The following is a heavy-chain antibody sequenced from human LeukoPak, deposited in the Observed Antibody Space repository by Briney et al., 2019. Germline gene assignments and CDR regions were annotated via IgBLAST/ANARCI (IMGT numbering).Heavy chain of an antibody. J-gene: IGHJ1*01. CDR2: IIPILGIA. Sequence: PRASVKVSCKASGGTFSSYAISWVRQAPGQGLEWMGRIIPILGIANYAQKFQGRVTITADKSTSTAYMELSSLRSEDTAVYYCARDPPYGDYDWWYFQHWGQGTLVTVSS. D-gene: IGHD4-17*01. CDR3: ARDPPYGDYDWWYFQH. V-gene: IGHV1-69*04. CDR1: GGTFSSYA.